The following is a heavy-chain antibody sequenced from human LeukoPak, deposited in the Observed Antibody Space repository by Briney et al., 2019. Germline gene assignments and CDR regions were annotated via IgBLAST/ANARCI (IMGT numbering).Heavy chain of an antibody. CDR2: IYTSGST. Sequence: ETLSLTCTVSDGYISSYYWSWIRQPAGKGLEWIGRIYTSGSTNYNPSLKSRVTMSVDTSKNQFSLKLSSVTAADTAVYYCAREWYYYGSGSYYANWFDPWGQGTLVTVSS. D-gene: IGHD3-10*01. J-gene: IGHJ5*02. V-gene: IGHV4-4*07. CDR3: AREWYYYGSGSYYANWFDP. CDR1: DGYISSYY.